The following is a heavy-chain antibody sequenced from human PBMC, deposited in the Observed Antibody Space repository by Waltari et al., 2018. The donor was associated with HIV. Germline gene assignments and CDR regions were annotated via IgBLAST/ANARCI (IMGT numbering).Heavy chain of an antibody. CDR1: GGSLTDFY. J-gene: IGHJ5*02. Sequence: QVHLQQWGAGQLKASETLSLTCAVYGGSLTDFYWSWLRQCPGRGLEWIDEINHNGRSDFNPSLKSRITIAIDPPKNQFSLTLKSVTAADTGVYFCARESRRRIRQGGINWFDPWGQGTPVNVLS. V-gene: IGHV4-34*01. CDR3: ARESRRRIRQGGINWFDP. CDR2: INHNGRS. D-gene: IGHD3-10*01.